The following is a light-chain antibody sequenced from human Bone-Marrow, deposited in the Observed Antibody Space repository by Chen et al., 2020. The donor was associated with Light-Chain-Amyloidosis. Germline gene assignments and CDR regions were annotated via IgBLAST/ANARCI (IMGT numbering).Light chain of an antibody. V-gene: IGLV3-21*02. J-gene: IGLJ1*01. CDR2: DGF. CDR3: QVWDSSGDPVYV. CDR1: SIESRS. Sequence: YVLTQPPSVSVAPGQTARITCGGDSIESRSVHWYQQRPGQAPVMVSYDGFDRPSGISERFSGSNSGNTATLTISRVEAGDEAEYYCQVWDSSGDPVYVFGTGTKVTVL.